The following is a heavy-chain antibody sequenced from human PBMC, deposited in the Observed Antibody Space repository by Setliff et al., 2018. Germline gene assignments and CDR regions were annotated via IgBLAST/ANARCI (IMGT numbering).Heavy chain of an antibody. J-gene: IGHJ4*02. CDR2: FYHSGST. V-gene: IGHV4-38-2*01. D-gene: IGHD3-3*01. CDR1: GYSISSGYY. CDR3: ARAPNFWSGYVDY. Sequence: SETLSLTCAVSGYSISSGYYWGWIRQPPGKGLEWIGNFYHSGSTNYNPSLKSRVTISVDTSKNQFSLKLSSVTAADTAVYYCARAPNFWSGYVDYWGQGTLVTVSS.